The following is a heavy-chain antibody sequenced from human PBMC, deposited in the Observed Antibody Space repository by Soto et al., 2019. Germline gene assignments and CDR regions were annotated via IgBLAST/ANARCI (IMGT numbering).Heavy chain of an antibody. Sequence: QGQLVQSGAEAKKPGASVKVSCKASGYTFTDFGISWVRQAPGQGLEWMGWISAYNGYTNYAQKVQGRVTMTTDTSTSTAYMELRSLTSDDTAIYYCARDSGNLANWAYFFDYWGQGTLVTVSS. D-gene: IGHD7-27*01. CDR3: ARDSGNLANWAYFFDY. V-gene: IGHV1-18*01. CDR2: ISAYNGYT. J-gene: IGHJ4*02. CDR1: GYTFTDFG.